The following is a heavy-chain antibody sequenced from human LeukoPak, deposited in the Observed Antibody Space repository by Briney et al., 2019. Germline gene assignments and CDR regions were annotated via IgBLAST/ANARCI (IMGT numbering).Heavy chain of an antibody. D-gene: IGHD1-14*01. CDR3: ARGFNRGFDP. CDR2: IYPRDGST. Sequence: ASVKVSCKASGYSFTSNYIHWVRQAPGQGLEWMGMIYPRDGSTSYAQKFQGRVTVTRDTSTSTVHMELSGLRSEDTAVYYCARGFNRGFDPWGQGTLVTVSS. CDR1: GYSFTSNY. V-gene: IGHV1-46*01. J-gene: IGHJ5*02.